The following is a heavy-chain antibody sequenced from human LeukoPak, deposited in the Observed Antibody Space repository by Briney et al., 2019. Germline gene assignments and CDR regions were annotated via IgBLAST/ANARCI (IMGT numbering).Heavy chain of an antibody. CDR1: GYTFTAYF. CDR3: ARGATEASSGDY. V-gene: IGHV1-2*06. Sequence: ASVKVSCKASGYTFTAYFMHWVRQAPGQGLEWMGRINPNSGGTNYAQKFQGRVTMTRDTSTTTAYMDLSRLTYADTAVYSCARGATEASSGDYWGQGTLVTVSS. D-gene: IGHD3-10*01. CDR2: INPNSGGT. J-gene: IGHJ4*02.